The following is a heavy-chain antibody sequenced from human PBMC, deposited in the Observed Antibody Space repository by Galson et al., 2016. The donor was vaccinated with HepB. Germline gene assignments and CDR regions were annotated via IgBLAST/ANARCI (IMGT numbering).Heavy chain of an antibody. CDR1: GGSVSSSSHL. CDR3: ARGLYTSTWNGDYYAMGV. J-gene: IGHJ6*02. Sequence: SETLSLTCSVSGGSVSSSSHLWTWIRQPPGKGLEWIGNIRDSGSTKYNPSLKSRVVTSIDTSNNQFSLKLTSVTAADTAVYYCARGLYTSTWNGDYYAMGVWGQGTTVTVSS. CDR2: IRDSGST. D-gene: IGHD6-13*01. V-gene: IGHV4-61*01.